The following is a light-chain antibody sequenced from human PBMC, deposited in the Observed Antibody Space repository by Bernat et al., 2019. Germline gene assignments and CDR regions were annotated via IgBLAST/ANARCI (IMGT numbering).Light chain of an antibody. CDR2: SAS. CDR3: LQDYNYPPT. V-gene: IGKV1-6*01. J-gene: IGKJ1*01. CDR1: QGIRND. Sequence: AIQMTQSPSSLSASVGDRVTITCRASQGIRNDLGWYQQKPGKAPKLLIYSASSLQSGVPSRFSGSGSGTDFTLIISSLQPEDFATYYCLQDYNYPPTFGQGTKVEIK.